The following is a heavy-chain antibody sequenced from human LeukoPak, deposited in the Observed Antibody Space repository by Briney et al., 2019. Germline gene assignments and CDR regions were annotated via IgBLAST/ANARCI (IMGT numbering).Heavy chain of an antibody. Sequence: EASVKVSCKASGGTFSSYAISWVRQAPGQGLEWMGGIIPIFGTANYAQKFQGRVTITTDESTSTAYMELSSLRSEDTAVYYCARDGGDLLNYYGMDVWGQGTLVTVSS. CDR3: ARDGGDLLNYYGMDV. CDR2: IIPIFGTA. CDR1: GGTFSSYA. J-gene: IGHJ6*02. V-gene: IGHV1-69*05. D-gene: IGHD2-21*02.